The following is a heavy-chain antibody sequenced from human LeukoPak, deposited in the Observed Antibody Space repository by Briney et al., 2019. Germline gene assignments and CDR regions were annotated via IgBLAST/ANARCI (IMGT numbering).Heavy chain of an antibody. D-gene: IGHD6-13*01. J-gene: IGHJ4*02. Sequence: SETLSLTCTVFGGSVSSGSYYWSWIRQPPGKGLEWIGYIYYSGSTNYNPSLKSRGTISVDTSKNQFSLKLSSVTAADTAVYYCARDRVAAASLDYWGQGTLVTVSS. CDR2: IYYSGST. CDR3: ARDRVAAASLDY. V-gene: IGHV4-61*01. CDR1: GGSVSSGSYY.